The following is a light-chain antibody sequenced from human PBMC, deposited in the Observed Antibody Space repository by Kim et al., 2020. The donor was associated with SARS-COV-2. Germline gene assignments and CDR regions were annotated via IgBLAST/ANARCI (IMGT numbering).Light chain of an antibody. V-gene: IGKV3-20*01. J-gene: IGKJ3*01. Sequence: PGQVATLSCRARQSLRSSYLAWYQQKPGQAPRLIIYGASSRATGIPDRFSGSGSGTDFTLTISRLEPEDFAVYYCQQYGSSPPITFGPGTKVDIK. CDR3: QQYGSSPPIT. CDR1: QSLRSSY. CDR2: GAS.